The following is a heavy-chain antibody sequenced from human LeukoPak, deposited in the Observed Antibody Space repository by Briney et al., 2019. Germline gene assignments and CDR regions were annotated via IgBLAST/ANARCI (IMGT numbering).Heavy chain of an antibody. CDR1: GGSFSGYY. CDR2: INHNGST. J-gene: IGHJ4*02. D-gene: IGHD5-18*01. V-gene: IGHV4-34*01. Sequence: SETLSLTCAVYGGSFSGYYWSWIRQPPGKGLEWIGEINHNGSTNYNPSLKSRVTMSVDTSKNQFSLKLSSVTAADTAVYYCATLRRRGYSYGFAYWGQGTLVTVSS. CDR3: ATLRRRGYSYGFAY.